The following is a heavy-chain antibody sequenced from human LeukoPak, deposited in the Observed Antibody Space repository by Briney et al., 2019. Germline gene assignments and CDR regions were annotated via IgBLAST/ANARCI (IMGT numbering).Heavy chain of an antibody. CDR2: INHSGST. V-gene: IGHV4-34*01. CDR3: ARFQRYYYGSGSPNYFDY. J-gene: IGHJ4*02. D-gene: IGHD3-10*01. CDR1: GGSISSYY. Sequence: SETLSLTCTVSGGSISSYYWSWIRQPPGKWLEWIGEINHSGSTNYNPSLKSRVTISVDTSKNQFSLKLSSVTAADTAVYYCARFQRYYYGSGSPNYFDYWGQGTLVTVSS.